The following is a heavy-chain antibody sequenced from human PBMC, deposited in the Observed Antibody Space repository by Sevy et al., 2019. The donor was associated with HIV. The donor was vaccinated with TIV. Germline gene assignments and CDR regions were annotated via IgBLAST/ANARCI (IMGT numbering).Heavy chain of an antibody. V-gene: IGHV3-7*01. Sequence: GGSLRLSCAASGFTFSNYWMSWVRQAPGKGLECVANINQDGSEKYYLDSVKGRFIVSRDNAKNSLYLQMNSLRAEDWALYYCAGEQLTGSKPAYCDSWGQGTLVTVSS. CDR2: INQDGSEK. D-gene: IGHD1-1*01. J-gene: IGHJ4*02. CDR3: AGEQLTGSKPAYCDS. CDR1: GFTFSNYW.